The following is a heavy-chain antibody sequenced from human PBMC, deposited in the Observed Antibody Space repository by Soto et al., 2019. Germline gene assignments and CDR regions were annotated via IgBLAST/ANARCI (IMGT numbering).Heavy chain of an antibody. CDR1: GFSFSSYS. J-gene: IGHJ3*02. CDR2: ISSSSSYI. CDR3: ARGYSSGLRTDAFEI. V-gene: IGHV3-21*01. Sequence: EVQLVESGGGLVKPGGSLRLSCAASGFSFSSYSMNWVRQAPGKGLEWVSSISSSSSYIYYADSVKGRFTISRDNAKNSLYLQMNRLRAEDTAVYYCARGYSSGLRTDAFEIWGQGTMVTVSS. D-gene: IGHD6-19*01.